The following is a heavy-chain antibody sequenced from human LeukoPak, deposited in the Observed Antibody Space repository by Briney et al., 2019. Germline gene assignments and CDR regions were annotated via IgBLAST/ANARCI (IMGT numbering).Heavy chain of an antibody. Sequence: ASVKVSCKASGYMFASYGISWVRQAPGQGLEWMGWINPYNGHTRNAQKFQGRVTMTKDTSTAYMELGSLGSDDTAVYYCAREVFNGIQDNYYYYMDVWGKGTTVAVSS. CDR1: GYMFASYG. CDR2: INPYNGHT. D-gene: IGHD2-15*01. J-gene: IGHJ6*03. CDR3: AREVFNGIQDNYYYYMDV. V-gene: IGHV1-18*01.